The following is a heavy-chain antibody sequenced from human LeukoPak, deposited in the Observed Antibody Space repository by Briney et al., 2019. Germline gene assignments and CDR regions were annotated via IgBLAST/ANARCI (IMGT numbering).Heavy chain of an antibody. J-gene: IGHJ6*03. Sequence: GASVKVSCKASGYTFTSYGISWVRQAPGQGLEWMGWISAYNGNTNYAQKLQGRVTMTTDTSTSTAYMELRSLRSDDTAVYYCARDGGYRSGGSCYSSGYYYYYMDVWGKGTTVTVSS. CDR3: ARDGGYRSGGSCYSSGYYYYYMDV. V-gene: IGHV1-18*01. CDR1: GYTFTSYG. CDR2: ISAYNGNT. D-gene: IGHD2-15*01.